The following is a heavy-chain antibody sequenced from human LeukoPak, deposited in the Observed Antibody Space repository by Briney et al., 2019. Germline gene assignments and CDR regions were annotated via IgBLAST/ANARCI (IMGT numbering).Heavy chain of an antibody. CDR1: GFTFSSYA. D-gene: IGHD6-13*01. J-gene: IGHJ4*02. CDR2: LRGDGET. Sequence: GGSLRLSCVASGFTFSSYAMSWVRQAPPRGLEWVSSLRGDGETFYADSVKGRFTLSRDDSRNTVYLHLSNLRVEDTAVYYCAKASWVSNADVVLWGQGTVVTVS. CDR3: AKASWVSNADVVL. V-gene: IGHV3-23*01.